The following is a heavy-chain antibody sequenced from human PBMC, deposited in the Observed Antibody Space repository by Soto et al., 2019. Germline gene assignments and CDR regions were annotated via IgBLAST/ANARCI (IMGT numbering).Heavy chain of an antibody. CDR1: GFTVSNNY. CDR2: IYRGDST. Sequence: PGGSLRLSCAASGFTVSNNYMSWVRQGPGKGLEWVSTIYRGDSTYYADSVKGRFTISRDNSKNTLYLLMNSLRTEDTAVYYCARESRADPRYNWNDVTKSYYYGMDVWGQGTTVTVSS. V-gene: IGHV3-53*01. CDR3: ARESRADPRYNWNDVTKSYYYGMDV. D-gene: IGHD1-1*01. J-gene: IGHJ6*02.